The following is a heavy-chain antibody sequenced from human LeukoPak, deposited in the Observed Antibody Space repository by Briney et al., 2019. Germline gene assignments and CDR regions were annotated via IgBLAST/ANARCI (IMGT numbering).Heavy chain of an antibody. Sequence: GGSLRLSCAASGFTFSNYWMTWVRQAPGKGLEWVANMNLGGSEKFYVDSVKGRFTISRNNAKNSLFLQMNSLTAEDTGVYYCARDDGFSCYSYWGQGTLVTVSS. J-gene: IGHJ4*02. CDR3: ARDDGFSCYSY. CDR1: GFTFSNYW. V-gene: IGHV3-7*01. D-gene: IGHD2-21*01. CDR2: MNLGGSEK.